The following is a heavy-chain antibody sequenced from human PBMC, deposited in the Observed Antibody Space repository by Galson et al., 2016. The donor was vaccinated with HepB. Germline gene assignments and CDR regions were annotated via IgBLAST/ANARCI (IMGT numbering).Heavy chain of an antibody. CDR1: GFTFSSYA. J-gene: IGHJ6*02. D-gene: IGHD3-9*01. V-gene: IGHV3-23*01. Sequence: SLRLSCEASGFTFSSYAMRWVRQAPGKGLEWVSAISGSGGSTYYADSVKGRVTISRDNSKNTLYLQMNSLRAEDTAVYYCARYYDILTGYSNYGMDVWGQGTTVTVSS. CDR2: ISGSGGST. CDR3: ARYYDILTGYSNYGMDV.